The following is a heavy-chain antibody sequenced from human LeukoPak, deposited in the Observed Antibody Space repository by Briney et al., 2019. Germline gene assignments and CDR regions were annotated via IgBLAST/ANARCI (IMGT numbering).Heavy chain of an antibody. V-gene: IGHV5-10-1*01. CDR1: GYSFTTYW. CDR3: ARRWRDGSLDY. Sequence: GESLKISCKGSGYSFTTYWISWVRQMSGKGLEWMGNIDPGDSYTNYSPSFQGHVTLSTDKSITTAYLQWSRLKASDTAIYYCARRWRDGSLDYWGQGTLVTVSS. D-gene: IGHD5-24*01. CDR2: IDPGDSYT. J-gene: IGHJ4*02.